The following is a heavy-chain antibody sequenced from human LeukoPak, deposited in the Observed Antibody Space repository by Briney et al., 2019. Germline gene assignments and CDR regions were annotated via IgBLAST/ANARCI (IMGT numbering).Heavy chain of an antibody. J-gene: IGHJ4*02. Sequence: PGGSLRLSCAASGFTFSSSEMNWVRQAPGKGLEWVSHISSGADHIYYADSVKGRFTISRDNAKNSVYLQMNSLRAEDTAIYYCATGYSGSYYLGDLDYWGQRTLVTVSS. D-gene: IGHD1-26*01. CDR2: ISSGADHI. CDR3: ATGYSGSYYLGDLDY. CDR1: GFTFSSSE. V-gene: IGHV3-48*03.